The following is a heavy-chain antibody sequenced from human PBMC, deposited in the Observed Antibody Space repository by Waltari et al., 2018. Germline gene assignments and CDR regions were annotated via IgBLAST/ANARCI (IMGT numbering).Heavy chain of an antibody. J-gene: IGHJ2*01. CDR3: ARGARRTTVTTGWWYFDL. CDR2: SNSDGSST. V-gene: IGHV3-74*01. D-gene: IGHD4-17*01. Sequence: EVQLVESGGGLVQPGGSLRLSCAASGFTSRMYGMHWVRQAPGKGLVWVSRSNSDGSSTSYADSVKGRFTISKDNAKNTVYLQMNSLRAEDTAIYYCARGARRTTVTTGWWYFDLWGRGTLVTVSS. CDR1: GFTSRMYG.